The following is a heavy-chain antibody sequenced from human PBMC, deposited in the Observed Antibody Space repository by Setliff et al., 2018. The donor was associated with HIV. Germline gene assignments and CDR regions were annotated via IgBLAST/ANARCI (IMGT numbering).Heavy chain of an antibody. CDR3: ARDRVDIVVVAAARGYYYYGMDV. CDR1: GFTFSSYG. D-gene: IGHD2-15*01. Sequence: QSGGSLRLSCAASGFTFSSYGMHWVRQAPGKGLEWVAVIWYDGSKKYYIDSVKGRFTIARYNSKNTLYLQMNRLRAEDTAVYYCARDRVDIVVVAAARGYYYYGMDVWGQGTTVTVSS. V-gene: IGHV3-33*01. J-gene: IGHJ6*02. CDR2: IWYDGSKK.